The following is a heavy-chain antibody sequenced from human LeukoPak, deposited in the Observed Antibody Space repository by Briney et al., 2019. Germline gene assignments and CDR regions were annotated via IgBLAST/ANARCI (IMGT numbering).Heavy chain of an antibody. J-gene: IGHJ6*02. Sequence: SETLSLTCAVYGGSFSGYYWSWIRQPPGKGLEWIGEINHSGSTNYNPSLKSRVTISVDTSKNQFSLKLSSVTAADTAVYYCARGQYCSSTSCEVGMDVWGQGTTVTVSS. V-gene: IGHV4-34*01. CDR2: INHSGST. D-gene: IGHD2-2*01. CDR3: ARGQYCSSTSCEVGMDV. CDR1: GGSFSGYY.